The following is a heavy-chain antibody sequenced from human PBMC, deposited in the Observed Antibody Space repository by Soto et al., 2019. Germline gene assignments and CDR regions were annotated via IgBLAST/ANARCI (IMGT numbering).Heavy chain of an antibody. J-gene: IGHJ4*02. CDR2: ISGSGSTT. CDR3: ARSSLTYFEF. CDR1: GFTFSDYY. Sequence: GGSLRLSCTASGFTFSDYYMSWIRQAPGKGLEWLAYISGSGSTTYYTDSVKGRFAISRDNARTSLYLQINSLRVEDSAVYYCARSSLTYFEFWGQGTLVTVSS. V-gene: IGHV3-11*01.